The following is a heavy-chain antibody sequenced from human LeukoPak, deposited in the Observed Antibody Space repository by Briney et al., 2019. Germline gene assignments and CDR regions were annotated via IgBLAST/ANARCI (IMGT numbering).Heavy chain of an antibody. J-gene: IGHJ4*02. CDR3: ARGDYYGSPFDY. CDR1: GFTFSTYS. Sequence: GGSLRLSCAASGFTFSTYSMNWVRQAPGKGLEWVSSISSGSSYIYYADSVKGRFTISRDNARNSLYLQMNSLRAEDTAVCYCARGDYYGSPFDYWGQGTLVTVSS. CDR2: ISSGSSYI. V-gene: IGHV3-21*01. D-gene: IGHD3-10*01.